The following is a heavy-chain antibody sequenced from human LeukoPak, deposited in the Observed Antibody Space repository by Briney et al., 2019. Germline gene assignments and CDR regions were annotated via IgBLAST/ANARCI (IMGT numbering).Heavy chain of an antibody. J-gene: IGHJ6*02. D-gene: IGHD6-13*01. CDR1: GFSLSTPGMC. CDR2: IDWDDDK. CDR3: ARIAYSSTWPSYGMDV. V-gene: IGHV2-70*11. Sequence: SGPTLVNPTQTLTLTCTFSGFSLSTPGMCVSWFRQPPGKALEWLARIDWDDDKYYSPSLKTRLTISKGTSKNQVVLTMTNMDPVDTATYYCARIAYSSTWPSYGMDVWGQGTTVTVSS.